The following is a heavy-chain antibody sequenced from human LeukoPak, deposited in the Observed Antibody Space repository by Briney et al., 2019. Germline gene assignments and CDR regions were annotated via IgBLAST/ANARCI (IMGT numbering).Heavy chain of an antibody. V-gene: IGHV3-23*01. CDR1: GFTFSSYA. CDR3: TKDRLTGYSFGYSYFDY. Sequence: GGSLRLSCAASGFTFSSYATTWVRQAPGKGLEWVSTISGSGGSTYYADSVKGRFTISRDNSKNTLYLQMNSLRAEDTAMYYCTKDRLTGYSFGYSYFDYWGQGTLVTVSS. D-gene: IGHD5-18*01. CDR2: ISGSGGST. J-gene: IGHJ4*02.